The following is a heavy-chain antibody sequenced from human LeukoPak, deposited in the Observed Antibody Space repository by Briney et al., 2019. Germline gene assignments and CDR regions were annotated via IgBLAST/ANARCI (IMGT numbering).Heavy chain of an antibody. CDR1: GYTFTSYY. CDR3: AGEGGYPGAISGSYGVGY. J-gene: IGHJ4*02. V-gene: IGHV1-46*01. D-gene: IGHD3-10*01. CDR2: INPSGGST. Sequence: GASVKVSCKASGYTFTSYYMHWVRQAPGQGLEWMGIINPSGGSTSYAQKFQGRVTMTRDMSTRTAYMELSSLRSEDTAVYYCAGEGGYPGAISGSYGVGYWGQGTLVTVSS.